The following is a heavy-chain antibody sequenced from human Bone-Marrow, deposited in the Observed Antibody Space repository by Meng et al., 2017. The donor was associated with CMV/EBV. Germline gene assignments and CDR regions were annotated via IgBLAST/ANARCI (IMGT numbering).Heavy chain of an antibody. CDR1: GFTVSDTY. J-gene: IGHJ4*02. CDR3: ARYRYQRYYFDD. V-gene: IGHV3-53*01. Sequence: GESLKISCAASGFTVSDTYMTWVRQAPGRGLEWVATIYPDGKRYYRDYVKGRLTISRDNAENTLYLQMSSLRAEDTAVYYCARYRYQRYYFDDWGQGTLVTVSS. CDR2: IYPDGKR. D-gene: IGHD2-2*01.